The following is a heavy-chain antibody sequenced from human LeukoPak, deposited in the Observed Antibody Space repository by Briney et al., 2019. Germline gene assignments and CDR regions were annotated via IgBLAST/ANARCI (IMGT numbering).Heavy chain of an antibody. CDR1: GFTFDDYA. CDR3: AKDGDSSGYSRYYFDY. Sequence: GRSLRLSCAASGFTFDDYAMHWVRQAPGKGLEWVSGISWNSGRIGYADSVKGRFTISRDNAKNSLYLQMNSLRAEDTALYYCAKDGDSSGYSRYYFDYWGQGTLVTVSS. V-gene: IGHV3-9*01. J-gene: IGHJ4*02. D-gene: IGHD3-22*01. CDR2: ISWNSGRI.